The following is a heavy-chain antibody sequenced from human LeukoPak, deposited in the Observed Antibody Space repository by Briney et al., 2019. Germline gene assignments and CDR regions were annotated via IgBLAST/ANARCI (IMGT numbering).Heavy chain of an antibody. D-gene: IGHD3-9*01. CDR1: GFSFSSW. CDR3: ARISGYDILTGYYPAADVYYYYGMDV. CDR2: INQDGGET. V-gene: IGHV3-7*03. Sequence: GGSLRLSCAASGFSFSSWMAWVRQAPGQGLEWVANINQDGGETYYVDSVQGRFTISRDNAKNSLFLQMNSLRAEDTAVYYCARISGYDILTGYYPAADVYYYYGMDVWGQGTTVTVSS. J-gene: IGHJ6*02.